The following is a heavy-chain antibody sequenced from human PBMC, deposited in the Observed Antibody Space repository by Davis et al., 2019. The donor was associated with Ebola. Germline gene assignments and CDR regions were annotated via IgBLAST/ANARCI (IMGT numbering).Heavy chain of an antibody. CDR2: IWYDGSNK. J-gene: IGHJ4*02. D-gene: IGHD4-17*01. V-gene: IGHV3-33*01. CDR1: GFTFSSYG. Sequence: GESLKISCAASGFTFSSYGMHWVRQAPGKGLEWVAVIWYDGSNKYYADSVKGRFTISRDNSKNTLYLQMNSLRAEDTAVYYCARDLAPYGDYYFDYWGQGTLVTVSS. CDR3: ARDLAPYGDYYFDY.